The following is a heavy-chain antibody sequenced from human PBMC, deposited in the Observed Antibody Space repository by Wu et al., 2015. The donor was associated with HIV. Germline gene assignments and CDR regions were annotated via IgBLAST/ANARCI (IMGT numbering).Heavy chain of an antibody. J-gene: IGHJ5*02. V-gene: IGHV1-46*03. CDR1: GYTFTSYY. CDR2: INPSGGST. CDR3: ARAFYDFWSGYSSRNWFDP. Sequence: QVQLVQSGAEVKKPGASVKVSCKASGYTFTSYYTHWVRQAPGQGLEWMGIINPSGGSTGYAQKFQGRVTMTRDTSTSTVYMELSSLRSEDTAVYYCARAFYDFWSGYSSRNWFDPWGQGTLVTVSS. D-gene: IGHD3-3*01.